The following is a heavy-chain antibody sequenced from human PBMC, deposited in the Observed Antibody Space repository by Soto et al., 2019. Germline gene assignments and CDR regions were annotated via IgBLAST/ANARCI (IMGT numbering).Heavy chain of an antibody. V-gene: IGHV4-31*03. CDR3: ARDSSSGYDVFDY. CDR1: GGSISSGGYY. CDR2: IHYSGST. D-gene: IGHD5-12*01. Sequence: PSETLSLTCTVSGGSISSGGYYWSWIRQHPGKGLEWIGYIHYSGSTYYNPSLKSRVTISVDTPKNQFSLKLSSVTAADTAVYYCARDSSSGYDVFDYCGQGTLVTVSS. J-gene: IGHJ4*02.